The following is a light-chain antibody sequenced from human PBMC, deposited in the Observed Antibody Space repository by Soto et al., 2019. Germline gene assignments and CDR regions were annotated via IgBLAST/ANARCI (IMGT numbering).Light chain of an antibody. J-gene: IGLJ7*01. CDR3: GTWDTSLSAVTV. CDR1: YSNIGHNY. CDR2: ENN. Sequence: QSALTQPPSVSAAPGQKVTISCSGSYSNIGHNYVSWYQHVPGTAPKLLIYENNKRPSGIPDRFSGSKSGTSATLAITGLQTGDEADYYCGTWDTSLSAVTVFGGGTQLTVL. V-gene: IGLV1-51*02.